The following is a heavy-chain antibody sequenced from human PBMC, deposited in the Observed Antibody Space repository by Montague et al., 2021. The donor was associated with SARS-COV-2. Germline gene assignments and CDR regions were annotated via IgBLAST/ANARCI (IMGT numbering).Heavy chain of an antibody. CDR1: SGSFRGYY. CDR3: ARLGAITLVRGITKADFSNYGMDV. Sequence: SETLSLTCAVSSGSFRGYYWSWIRQPPGKGLEWIGEINHSGSTTYNPSLESRVSISVDTSNKQFSLKVTSVTAADTAVYYYARLGAITLVRGITKADFSNYGMDVWGQGTTVTVSS. V-gene: IGHV4-34*01. D-gene: IGHD3-10*01. CDR2: INHSGST. J-gene: IGHJ6*02.